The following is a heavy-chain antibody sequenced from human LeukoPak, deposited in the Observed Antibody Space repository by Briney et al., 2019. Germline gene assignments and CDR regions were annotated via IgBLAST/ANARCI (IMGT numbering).Heavy chain of an antibody. D-gene: IGHD6-13*01. Sequence: GGSLRLSCAASGFTFSSYGMHWVRQAPGKGLEWAAVIWYDGSNKYYADSAKGRFTISRDNSKNTLYLQMNSLRAEDTAVYYCARDKFFYRLDPIVAAAGSGFDPWGQGTLVTVSS. V-gene: IGHV3-33*01. CDR2: IWYDGSNK. CDR3: ARDKFFYRLDPIVAAAGSGFDP. J-gene: IGHJ5*02. CDR1: GFTFSSYG.